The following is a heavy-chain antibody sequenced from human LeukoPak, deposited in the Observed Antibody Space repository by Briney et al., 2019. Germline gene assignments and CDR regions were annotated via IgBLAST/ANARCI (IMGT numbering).Heavy chain of an antibody. J-gene: IGHJ5*02. V-gene: IGHV3-23*01. CDR3: AKDGEQPLVRAKPNWFDP. D-gene: IGHD6-13*01. Sequence: GGSLRLSCAASGFTFSNYAMTWVRQAPGKGLEWVSVISGSGSTTYYADSVKGRFTISRDNSKNTLFLQLNSVTVDDTAVYFCAKDGEQPLVRAKPNWFDPWGQGTLVTVSS. CDR2: ISGSGSTT. CDR1: GFTFSNYA.